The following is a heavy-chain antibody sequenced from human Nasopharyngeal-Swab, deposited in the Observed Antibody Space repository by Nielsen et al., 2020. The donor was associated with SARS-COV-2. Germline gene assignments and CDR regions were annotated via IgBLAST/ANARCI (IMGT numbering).Heavy chain of an antibody. D-gene: IGHD3-22*01. CDR3: ARDQALITMIVVVTGGFDY. V-gene: IGHV3-74*01. J-gene: IGHJ4*02. CDR2: INSDGSST. Sequence: GGSLRLSCAASGFTFSSYWMHWVRQAPGKGLVWVSRINSDGSSTSYADSVKGRFTISRDNAKNSLYLQMNSLRAEDTAVYYCARDQALITMIVVVTGGFDYWGQGTLVTVSS. CDR1: GFTFSSYW.